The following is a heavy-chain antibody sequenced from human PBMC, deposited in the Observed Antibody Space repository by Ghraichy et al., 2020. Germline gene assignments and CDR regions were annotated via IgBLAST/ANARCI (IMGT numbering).Heavy chain of an antibody. CDR1: GFTFSSYA. V-gene: IGHV3-23*01. J-gene: IGHJ4*02. CDR2: ISGSGGST. CDR3: AKVADCGGDCYGSRSIGY. D-gene: IGHD2-21*02. Sequence: ESLNISCAASGFTFSSYAMSWVRQAPGKGLEWVSAISGSGGSTYYADSVKGRFTISRDNSKNTLYLQMNSLRAEDTAVYYCAKVADCGGDCYGSRSIGYWGQGTLVTVSS.